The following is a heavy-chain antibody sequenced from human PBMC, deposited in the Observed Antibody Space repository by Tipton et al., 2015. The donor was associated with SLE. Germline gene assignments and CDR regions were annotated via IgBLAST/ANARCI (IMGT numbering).Heavy chain of an antibody. CDR2: INPDGTLT. CDR1: GFTFSRNW. J-gene: IGHJ2*01. Sequence: SLRLSCAASGFTFSRNWMHWVRQAPGKGLVWVSRINPDGTLTTYADSVKGRFTISRDNAKNSMFLQMNSLRAEDTAIYYCTRGLGDVWGHGTLVAVSS. V-gene: IGHV3-74*03. D-gene: IGHD1-26*01. CDR3: TRGLGDV.